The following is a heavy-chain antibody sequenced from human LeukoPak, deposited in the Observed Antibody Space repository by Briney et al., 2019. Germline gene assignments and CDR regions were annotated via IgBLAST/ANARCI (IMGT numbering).Heavy chain of an antibody. CDR1: GFAFNNNW. J-gene: IGHJ4*02. Sequence: GGSLTLSCTASGFAFNNNWMNWVRQAPGKGLEWVANIKQDGSDKSYVDSVKGRFTISRDNAKNSLYLQMSSLRAEDTAVYYCAGSHHNSGSAYTPFDYWGQGTLVTVSS. CDR3: AGSHHNSGSAYTPFDY. CDR2: IKQDGSDK. V-gene: IGHV3-7*01. D-gene: IGHD3-16*01.